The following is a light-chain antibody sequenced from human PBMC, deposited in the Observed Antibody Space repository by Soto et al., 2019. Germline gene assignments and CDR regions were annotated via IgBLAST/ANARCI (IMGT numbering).Light chain of an antibody. J-gene: IGLJ1*01. V-gene: IGLV2-14*01. Sequence: QSALTQPASVSGSPGQSITISCNGTSSDVGGYNYVSWYQQHPGKAPKLMIYDVSNRPSGVSNRFSGSKSGNTASLTISGLQAEDEADYYCSSYTSSSNVFGTGTKVTVL. CDR2: DVS. CDR1: SSDVGGYNY. CDR3: SSYTSSSNV.